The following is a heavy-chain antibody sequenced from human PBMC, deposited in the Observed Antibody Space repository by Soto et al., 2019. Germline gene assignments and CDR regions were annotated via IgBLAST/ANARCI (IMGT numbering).Heavy chain of an antibody. CDR1: GGSFSGFY. D-gene: IGHD2-21*02. V-gene: IGHV4-34*01. CDR2: INHSGTI. J-gene: IGHJ6*04. Sequence: ETLTLTCAVSGGSFSGFYLTWIRQPPGEGLEWIGEINHSGTINFNPSLRSRLTISLDSTKKHFSLKLTSLTAADAAVYYCARADRTLVTSYGLDVWGKGTTVTVPS. CDR3: ARADRTLVTSYGLDV.